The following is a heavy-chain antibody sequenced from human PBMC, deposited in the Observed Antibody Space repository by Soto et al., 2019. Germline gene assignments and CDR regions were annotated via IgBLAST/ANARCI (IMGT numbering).Heavy chain of an antibody. V-gene: IGHV1-46*03. J-gene: IGHJ3*02. Sequence: ASVKVSCKASGYTFTSYYMHWVRQAPGQGLEWMGIINPSGGSTSYAQKFQGRVTMTRDTSTSTVYMELSSLRSGDTAVYYCARAIRRDAFDIWGQGTMVTVSS. CDR2: INPSGGST. CDR1: GYTFTSYY. CDR3: ARAIRRDAFDI. D-gene: IGHD4-17*01.